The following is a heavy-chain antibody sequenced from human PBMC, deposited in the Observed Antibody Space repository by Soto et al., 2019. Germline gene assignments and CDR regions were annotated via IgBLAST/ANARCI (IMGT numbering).Heavy chain of an antibody. V-gene: IGHV4-30-4*01. CDR1: GGSISSGDYY. J-gene: IGHJ5*02. CDR2: IYYSGST. Sequence: SETLSLTCTVSGGSISSGDYYWSWIRQPPGKGLEWIGYIYYSGSTYYNPSLKSRVTISVDTSKNQFSLKLSSVTAADTAVYYCXREGLLYCSGGSCYSGPWGQGTLVTVSS. CDR3: XREGLLYCSGGSCYSGP. D-gene: IGHD2-15*01.